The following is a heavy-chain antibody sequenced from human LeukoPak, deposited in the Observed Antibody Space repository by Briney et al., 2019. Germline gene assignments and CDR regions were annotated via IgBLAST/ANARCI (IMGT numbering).Heavy chain of an antibody. D-gene: IGHD2-2*01. CDR2: IIPIFGTA. V-gene: IGHV1-69*01. CDR1: GGTFSSYA. J-gene: IGHJ3*02. CDR3: ANHHSGYCSSTSCPKEHDASDI. Sequence: SVKVSCKASGGTFSSYAISWVRQAPGQGLECVGGIIPIFGTANYAQKFQGRVTITADASTSTAYMELSSLRSEGTAVYYCANHHSGYCSSTSCPKEHDASDIWGQGTMVTVSS.